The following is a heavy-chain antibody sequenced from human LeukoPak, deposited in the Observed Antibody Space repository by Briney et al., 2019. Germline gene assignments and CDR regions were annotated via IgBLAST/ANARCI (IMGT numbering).Heavy chain of an antibody. V-gene: IGHV3-43*02. CDR2: ISGDGGST. CDR1: GFTFDDYA. D-gene: IGHD3-10*01. Sequence: GGSLRLSCAAFGFTFDDYAMHWVRHAPGKGLEWVSLISGDGGSTYYADSVKGRFTISRDNSNNSLYLQMNSLRTEDTALYYCAKDIAYYYGSGSYDSAPYDYYYYGMDVWGQGTTVTVSS. CDR3: AKDIAYYYGSGSYDSAPYDYYYYGMDV. J-gene: IGHJ6*02.